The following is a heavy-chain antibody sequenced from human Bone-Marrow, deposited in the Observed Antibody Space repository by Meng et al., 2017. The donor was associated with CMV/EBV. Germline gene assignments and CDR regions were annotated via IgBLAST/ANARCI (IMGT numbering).Heavy chain of an antibody. V-gene: IGHV1-2*02. D-gene: IGHD2-2*01. Sequence: ASVKVSCKASGGTFSSYAISWVRQAPGQGLEWMGGIIPHSGGTNYAQKFQGRVTMTGDTSISTAYMELSSLTSDDTAMYYCAREFWMVPAAMGMDVWGQGTTVTVSS. J-gene: IGHJ6*02. CDR3: AREFWMVPAAMGMDV. CDR1: GGTFSSYA. CDR2: IIPHSGGT.